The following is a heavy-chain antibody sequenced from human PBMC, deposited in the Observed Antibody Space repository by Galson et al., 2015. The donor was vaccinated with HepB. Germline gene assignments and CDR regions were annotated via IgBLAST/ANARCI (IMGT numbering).Heavy chain of an antibody. J-gene: IGHJ4*02. Sequence: SLRLSCATSGFTFTSYNMHWVRQSPVKGLEWLAIISDDGKTTFYADSVKGRFTISRDNSKNTLSLEMNSLRPEDTAVYYCARDSKWNYDQWGQGTLVTVSS. V-gene: IGHV3-30*07. CDR2: ISDDGKTT. CDR3: ARDSKWNYDQ. CDR1: GFTFTSYN. D-gene: IGHD2-8*01.